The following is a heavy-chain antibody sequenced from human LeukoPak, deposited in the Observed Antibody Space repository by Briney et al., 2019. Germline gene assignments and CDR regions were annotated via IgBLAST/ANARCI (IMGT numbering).Heavy chain of an antibody. D-gene: IGHD4-17*01. CDR3: AKDMRVTTVSLGFDY. J-gene: IGHJ4*02. CDR2: ISWDGGST. Sequence: GGSLRLSCAASGFTFDDYAMHWVRQAPGKGLEWVSLISWDGGSTYYADSVKGRFTISRDNSKNSLYLQMNSLRAEDTALYYCAKDMRVTTVSLGFDYWGQGTLVTVSS. V-gene: IGHV3-43D*03. CDR1: GFTFDDYA.